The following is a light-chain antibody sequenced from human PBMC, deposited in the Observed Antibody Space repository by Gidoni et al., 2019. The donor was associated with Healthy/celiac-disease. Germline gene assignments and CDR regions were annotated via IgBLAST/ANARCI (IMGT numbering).Light chain of an antibody. V-gene: IGKV1-5*03. CDR1: QSISSW. J-gene: IGKJ1*01. Sequence: DIQLTQSPSTLSASVGDRVTITCRASQSISSWLAWYQQKPGNAPKLLIYNASSLESGVPSRFSGSGSGTEFTLTISSLQPDDFATYYCQQCNSYPRTFGQGTKVEIK. CDR3: QQCNSYPRT. CDR2: NAS.